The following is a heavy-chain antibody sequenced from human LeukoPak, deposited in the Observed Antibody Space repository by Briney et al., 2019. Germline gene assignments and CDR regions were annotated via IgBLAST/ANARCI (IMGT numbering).Heavy chain of an antibody. CDR1: GFTFSKYW. D-gene: IGHD6-19*01. CDR3: ATKQWLAPPPDS. Sequence: GGSLRLSCAASGFTFSKYWMLWVRQAPGKGLESVSRINTDGTVTPYAASEKGRFTVSRDLADNTMFLQMNSVRDEDTAVYYCATKQWLAPPPDSWGQGTPVTVSS. V-gene: IGHV3-74*01. J-gene: IGHJ4*02. CDR2: INTDGTVT.